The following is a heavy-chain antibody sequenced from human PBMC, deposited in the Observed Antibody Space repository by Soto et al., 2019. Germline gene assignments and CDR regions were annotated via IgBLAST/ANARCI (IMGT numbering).Heavy chain of an antibody. CDR3: ERGYYASSLYYPHFEY. CDR2: VYRGGST. CDR1: GGSISNYY. J-gene: IGHJ4*02. V-gene: IGHV4-59*01. Sequence: SETLSLTCTVSGGSISNYYWGWIRQPPGKGLEWIGYVYRGGSTNYNPSLKSRLTISVDTSKNQFSLRLSSVTAADTAVYYCERGYYASSLYYPHFEYWGQGALVTVSS. D-gene: IGHD3-22*01.